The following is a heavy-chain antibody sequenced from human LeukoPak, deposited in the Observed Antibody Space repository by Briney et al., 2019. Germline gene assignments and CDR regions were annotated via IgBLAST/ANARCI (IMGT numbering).Heavy chain of an antibody. CDR1: GGSFSGYY. CDR3: ARHNSNWAFDY. Sequence: SETLSLTCAVYGGSFSGYYWSWIRQPPGKGLEWIGEINHSGSTNYNPSLKSRVTISVDTSKNQFSLKLTSVTAADTAVYYCARHNSNWAFDYWGRGTLVTVSA. D-gene: IGHD5-24*01. CDR2: INHSGST. V-gene: IGHV4-34*01. J-gene: IGHJ4*02.